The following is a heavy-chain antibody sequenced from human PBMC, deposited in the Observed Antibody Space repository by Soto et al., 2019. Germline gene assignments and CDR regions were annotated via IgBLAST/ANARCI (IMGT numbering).Heavy chain of an antibody. CDR2: IIPIFGTA. V-gene: IGHV1-69*01. J-gene: IGHJ4*02. CDR1: GGTFSSYA. D-gene: IGHD2-2*01. CDR3: AKGGEYQLQYFDY. Sequence: QVQLVQSGAEVKKPGSSVKVSCKASGGTFSSYAISWVRQAPGQGLDWMGGIIPIFGTANYAQKFQGRVKITADEAASTANMELSSVRSGETAVYYCAKGGEYQLQYFDYWGQGALVTVSS.